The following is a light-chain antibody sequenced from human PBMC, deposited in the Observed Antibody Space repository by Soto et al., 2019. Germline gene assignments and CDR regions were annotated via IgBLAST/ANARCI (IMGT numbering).Light chain of an antibody. CDR3: QQYYSTPYT. Sequence: DIVMTQSPDSLAVSLGERATINCKSSQSVLHSSNNKNYLAWYQQKPGQPPKLVIYGASTRESGVPDRFSGSGSATDFTLTISSLQAEDVAVYYCQQYYSTPYTFGQGTKLEIK. CDR2: GAS. V-gene: IGKV4-1*01. CDR1: QSVLHSSNNKNY. J-gene: IGKJ2*01.